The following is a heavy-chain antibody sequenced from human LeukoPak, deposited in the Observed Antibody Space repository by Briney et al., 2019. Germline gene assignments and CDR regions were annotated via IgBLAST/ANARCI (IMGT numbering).Heavy chain of an antibody. CDR1: GYTFTSYY. J-gene: IGHJ4*02. Sequence: GASVKVSCKASGYTFTSYYMHWVRQAPGQGREWRGWINPNSGGTNYAQKFQGRVTMTRDTSISTAYMELSRLRSDDTAVYYCARAEVVAPFDYWGQGTLVTVSS. D-gene: IGHD2-15*01. CDR3: ARAEVVAPFDY. V-gene: IGHV1-2*02. CDR2: INPNSGGT.